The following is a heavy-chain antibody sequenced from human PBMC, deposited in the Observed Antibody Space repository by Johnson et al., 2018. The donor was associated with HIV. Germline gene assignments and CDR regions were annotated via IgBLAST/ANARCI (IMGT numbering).Heavy chain of an antibody. V-gene: IGHV3-66*01. CDR1: GFTVSSNY. CDR3: ARGPFYGGKRPHALDI. Sequence: VQVVESGGGLVQPGGSLRLSCAASGFTVSSNYMNWVRQAPGKGLEWVSIIYSGGSTYYADSVKGRFTISRDYSKNTMYLQMNSLRSEATAVDYCARGPFYGGKRPHALDIWGQGQWSPYLQ. J-gene: IGHJ3*02. D-gene: IGHD4-23*01. CDR2: IYSGGST.